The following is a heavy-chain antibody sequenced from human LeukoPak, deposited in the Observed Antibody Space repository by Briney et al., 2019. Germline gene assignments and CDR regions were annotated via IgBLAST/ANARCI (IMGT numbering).Heavy chain of an antibody. J-gene: IGHJ4*02. V-gene: IGHV4-59*08. CDR2: IHYSGST. CDR3: ASLIAGI. CDR1: GGSISSYY. D-gene: IGHD1-14*01. Sequence: SETLSLTCTVSGGSISSYYWSWIRQPPGKGLEWIGYIHYSGSTNYNPSLKSRVTISVDTSKNQFSLELTSVTAADTAVYYCASLIAGIWGQGTLVTVSS.